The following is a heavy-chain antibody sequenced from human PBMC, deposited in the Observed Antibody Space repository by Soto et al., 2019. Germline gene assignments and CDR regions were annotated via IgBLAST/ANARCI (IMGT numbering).Heavy chain of an antibody. CDR3: ARVVFHTWFDP. D-gene: IGHD2-15*01. V-gene: IGHV4-59*01. Sequence: SETLSLTCTVSGGSISSYYWSWIRQPPGKGLEWIGYIYYSGSTNYNPSLKSRVTISVDTSKNQFSLKLSSVTAADTAVYYCARVVFHTWFDPWGQGTLVTVSS. J-gene: IGHJ5*02. CDR2: IYYSGST. CDR1: GGSISSYY.